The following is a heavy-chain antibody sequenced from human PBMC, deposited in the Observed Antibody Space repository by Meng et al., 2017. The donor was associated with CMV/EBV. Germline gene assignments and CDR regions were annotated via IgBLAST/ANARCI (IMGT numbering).Heavy chain of an antibody. D-gene: IGHD5-24*01. CDR1: GGTFSSYA. CDR3: ARMPRDGYNYIDY. V-gene: IGHV1-69*12. CDR2: IIPIFGTA. J-gene: IGHJ4*02. Sequence: QVKLVQFGAEVKKPGPSGKVSCKASGGTFSSYAISWVRQAPGQGLEWMGGIIPIFGTANYAQKFQGRVTITADESTSTAYMELSSLRSEDTAVYYCARMPRDGYNYIDYWGQGTLVTVSS.